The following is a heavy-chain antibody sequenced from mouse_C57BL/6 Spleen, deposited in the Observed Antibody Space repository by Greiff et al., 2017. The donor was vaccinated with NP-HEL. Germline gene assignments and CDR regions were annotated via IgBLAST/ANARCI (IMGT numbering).Heavy chain of an antibody. D-gene: IGHD2-3*01. J-gene: IGHJ3*01. V-gene: IGHV1-54*01. CDR1: GYAFTNYL. CDR2: INPGSGGT. CDR3: ARSGYDPAWFAY. Sequence: QVHVKQSGAELVRPGTSVKVSCKASGYAFTNYLIEWVKQRPGQGLEWIGVINPGSGGTNYNEKFKGKATLTADKSSSTAYMQLSSLTSEDSAVYCCARSGYDPAWFAYWGQGTLVTVSA.